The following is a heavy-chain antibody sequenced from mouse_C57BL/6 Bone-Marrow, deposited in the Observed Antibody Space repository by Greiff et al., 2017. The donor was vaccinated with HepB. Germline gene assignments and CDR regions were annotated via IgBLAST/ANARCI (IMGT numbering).Heavy chain of an antibody. Sequence: VKLVESGAELVRPGASVTLSCKASGYTFTDYEMHWVKQTPVHGLEWIGAIDPETGGTAYNQKFKGKAILTADKSSSTAYMELRSLTSEDSAVYYCRPPLALGDYWGQGTTLTVSS. V-gene: IGHV1-15*01. CDR2: IDPETGGT. CDR3: RPPLALGDY. D-gene: IGHD4-1*01. J-gene: IGHJ2*01. CDR1: GYTFTDYE.